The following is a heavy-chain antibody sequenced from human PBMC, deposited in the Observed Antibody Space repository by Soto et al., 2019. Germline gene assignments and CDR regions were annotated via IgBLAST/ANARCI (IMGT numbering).Heavy chain of an antibody. D-gene: IGHD6-13*01. V-gene: IGHV4-31*03. J-gene: IGHJ4*02. CDR3: ARDRAGALYFDY. CDR1: GGSISSGGYY. CDR2: IYYSGST. Sequence: QVQLQESGPGLVKPSQTLSLTCTVSGGSISSGGYYWSWNRQHPGKGLEWIGYIYYSGSTYYNPSLKSRVTISVDTSKNQFSLKLSSVTAADTAVYYCARDRAGALYFDYWGQGTLVTVSS.